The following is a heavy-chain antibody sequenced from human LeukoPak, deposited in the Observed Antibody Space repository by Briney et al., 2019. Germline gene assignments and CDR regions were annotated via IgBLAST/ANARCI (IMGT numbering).Heavy chain of an antibody. CDR2: IYPGDSDT. Sequence: GESLKTSCKGSGYSFTSYWIGWVRPMPGKGLEWMGIIYPGDSDTRYSPSFQGQVTISADKSISTAYLQWSSLKASDTAMYYCARSQLGYCSSTSCHDLWFDYWGQGTLVTVSS. J-gene: IGHJ4*02. CDR1: GYSFTSYW. D-gene: IGHD2-2*01. V-gene: IGHV5-51*01. CDR3: ARSQLGYCSSTSCHDLWFDY.